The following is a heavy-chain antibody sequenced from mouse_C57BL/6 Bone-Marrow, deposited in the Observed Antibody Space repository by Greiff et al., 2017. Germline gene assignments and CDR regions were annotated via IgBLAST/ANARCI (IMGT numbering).Heavy chain of an antibody. V-gene: IGHV1-55*01. CDR1: GYTFTSYW. Sequence: QVQLQQSGAELVKPGASVKMSCKASGYTFTSYWITWVKQRPGQGLEWIGDIYPTSGRTNYNEKFKSKAILTVDTSSNTAYMQLSSLTSEDSAVFYCARSCPLGRSLDYWGQGTTLTVSS. CDR3: ARSCPLGRSLDY. CDR2: IYPTSGRT. D-gene: IGHD4-1*01. J-gene: IGHJ2*01.